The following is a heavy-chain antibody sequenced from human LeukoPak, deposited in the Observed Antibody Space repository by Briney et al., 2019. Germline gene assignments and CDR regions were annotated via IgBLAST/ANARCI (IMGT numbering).Heavy chain of an antibody. D-gene: IGHD2-2*01. CDR3: STFSVVPASI. Sequence: GGSLRLSCAASGFTFSTAWMSWVRQAPGKGLEWVGRVKSKTDGGTTDYAAPVKGRFTISRDDSRNTLYLQMNSLNTEDTAVYYCSTFSVVPASIWGQGTLVTVSS. CDR2: VKSKTDGGTT. J-gene: IGHJ4*02. V-gene: IGHV3-15*01. CDR1: GFTFSTAW.